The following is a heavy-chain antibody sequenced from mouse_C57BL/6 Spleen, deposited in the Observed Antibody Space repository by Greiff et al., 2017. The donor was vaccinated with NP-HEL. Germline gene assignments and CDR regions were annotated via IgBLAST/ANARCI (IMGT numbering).Heavy chain of an antibody. Sequence: QVQLQQPGAELVKPGASVKLSCKASGYTFTSYWMHWVKQRPGQGLEWIGMIHPNSGSTNYNEKFKSKATLTVDKSSSTAYMQLSSLTSEDSAVYYCAREGEVTTKNFDDWGQGTTLTVSS. D-gene: IGHD2-2*01. CDR1: GYTFTSYW. CDR2: IHPNSGST. CDR3: AREGEVTTKNFDD. V-gene: IGHV1-64*01. J-gene: IGHJ2*01.